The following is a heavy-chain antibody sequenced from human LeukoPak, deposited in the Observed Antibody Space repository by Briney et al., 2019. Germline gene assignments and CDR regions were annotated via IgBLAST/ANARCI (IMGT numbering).Heavy chain of an antibody. V-gene: IGHV3-53*01. CDR3: ARRAGAYSHPYDY. J-gene: IGHJ4*02. CDR2: IYSDNT. CDR1: GFTVSTNS. Sequence: GGSLRLSCTVSGFTVSTNSMSWVRQAPGKGLEWVSFIYSDNTHYSDSVKGRFTVSRDNSKNTLYLQMNSLRAEDTAVYYCARRAGAYSHPYDYWGQGTLVTVSS. D-gene: IGHD4/OR15-4a*01.